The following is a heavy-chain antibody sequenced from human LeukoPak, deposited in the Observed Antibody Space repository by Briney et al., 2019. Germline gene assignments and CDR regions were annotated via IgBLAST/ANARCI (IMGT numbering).Heavy chain of an antibody. V-gene: IGHV4-59*08. CDR2: IYYSGST. Sequence: PSETLSLTCTVSGGSLSSYYWSWLRQPPGKGLEWMGQIYYSGSTNYNPSLTSRVTISVDTSKNQFSLKLSSVTAADTAVYYCARQSYYYDSSGPEFDAWGQGTLVTVSS. D-gene: IGHD3-22*01. CDR1: GGSLSSYY. CDR3: ARQSYYYDSSGPEFDA. J-gene: IGHJ5*02.